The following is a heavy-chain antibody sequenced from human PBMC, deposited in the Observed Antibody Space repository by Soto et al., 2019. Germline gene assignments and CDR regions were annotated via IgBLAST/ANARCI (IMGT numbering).Heavy chain of an antibody. CDR2: IYSGGST. D-gene: IGHD3-10*01. CDR3: AREGLYGSGSYFDY. CDR1: GFTVSSNY. V-gene: IGHV3-53*01. J-gene: IGHJ4*02. Sequence: GGSLRLSCAASGFTVSSNYMSWVRQAPGKGLEWVSVIYSGGSTYYAESVKGRFTISRDNSKNTLYLQMNSLRAEDTAVYYCAREGLYGSGSYFDYWGQGTLVTVSS.